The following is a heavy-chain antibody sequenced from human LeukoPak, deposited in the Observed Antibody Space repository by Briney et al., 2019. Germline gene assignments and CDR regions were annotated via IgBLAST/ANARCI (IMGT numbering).Heavy chain of an antibody. Sequence: ASETLSLTCSVSGRSLSSVSYYWSWIRQPAGKGLEWIGRIYTSGRTNYNPSHKSQVTISVDPSKNQFSLKLSSVTAAYTAVYYCARSAESSSWVEFDYWGQGTLVTVSS. J-gene: IGHJ4*02. D-gene: IGHD6-13*01. CDR2: IYTSGRT. V-gene: IGHV4-61*02. CDR1: GRSLSSVSYY. CDR3: ARSAESSSWVEFDY.